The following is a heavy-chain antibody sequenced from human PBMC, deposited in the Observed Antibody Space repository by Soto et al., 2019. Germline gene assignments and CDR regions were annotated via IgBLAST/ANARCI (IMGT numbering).Heavy chain of an antibody. CDR1: GYTFTSYG. Sequence: ASVKVSCKASGYTFTSYGISWVRQAPVQGLEWMGWISAYNGNTNYAQKLQGRVTMTTDTSTSTAYMELRSLRSDDTAVYYCARDIAGEYYYSSGPTPSSFWGQVTLVTVAS. CDR2: ISAYNGNT. J-gene: IGHJ4*02. D-gene: IGHD3-22*01. CDR3: ARDIAGEYYYSSGPTPSSF. V-gene: IGHV1-18*01.